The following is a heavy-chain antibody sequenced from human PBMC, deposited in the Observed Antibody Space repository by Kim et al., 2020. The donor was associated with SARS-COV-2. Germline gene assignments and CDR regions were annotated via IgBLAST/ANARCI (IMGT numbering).Heavy chain of an antibody. CDR2: IYYGGST. CDR3: ARITYGSGSYLDY. D-gene: IGHD3-10*01. Sequence: SETLSLTCTVSGGSISSSSYYWGWIRQPPGKGLEWIGSIYYGGSTYYNPSLKSRVTISVDTSKNQFSLKLSSVTAADTAVYYCARITYGSGSYLDYWGQGTLVTVSS. CDR1: GGSISSSSYY. V-gene: IGHV4-39*01. J-gene: IGHJ4*02.